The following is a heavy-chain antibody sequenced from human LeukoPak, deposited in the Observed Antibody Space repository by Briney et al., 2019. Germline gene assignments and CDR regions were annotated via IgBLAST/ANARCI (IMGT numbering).Heavy chain of an antibody. CDR2: ISGGGEST. V-gene: IGHV3-23*01. J-gene: IGHJ4*02. Sequence: GGSLRLSCVASEFTFSSHAMNWVRQAPGKGLEWVSSISGGGESTYYADSVKGRLTVSRDNSKNTLYLQINSLRGEDTAVYYCAKGKYSSGGVPDYWGQGTLVTVSS. D-gene: IGHD6-19*01. CDR3: AKGKYSSGGVPDY. CDR1: EFTFSSHA.